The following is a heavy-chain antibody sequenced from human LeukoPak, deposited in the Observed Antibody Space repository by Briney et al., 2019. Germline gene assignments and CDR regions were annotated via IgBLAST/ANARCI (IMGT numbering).Heavy chain of an antibody. CDR2: TYYRSTWYN. V-gene: IGHV6-1*01. J-gene: IGHJ5*02. Sequence: SQTLSLTCALSGDSVSSNSVTWNWIRQSPSRGLEWLGSTYYRSTWYNDYAVSVRGRITVNPDASKNQFSLHLNSVTPEDTAVYYCARRLTQYDCFDPWGQGILVTVSS. D-gene: IGHD2-2*01. CDR1: GDSVSSNSVT. CDR3: ARRLTQYDCFDP.